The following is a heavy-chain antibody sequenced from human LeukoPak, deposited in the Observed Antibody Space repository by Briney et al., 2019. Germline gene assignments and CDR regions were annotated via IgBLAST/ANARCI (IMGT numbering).Heavy chain of an antibody. CDR1: GYTFTSYA. J-gene: IGHJ6*02. CDR2: INPNSGGT. CDR3: AREEVRVPAAIYYYYYGMDV. Sequence: ASVKVSCKASGYTFTSYAMHWVRQAPGQGLEWMGRINPNSGGTNYAQKFQGRVTMTRDTSISTAYMELSRLRSDDTAVYYCAREEVRVPAAIYYYYYGMDVWGQGTTVTVSS. V-gene: IGHV1-2*06. D-gene: IGHD2-2*01.